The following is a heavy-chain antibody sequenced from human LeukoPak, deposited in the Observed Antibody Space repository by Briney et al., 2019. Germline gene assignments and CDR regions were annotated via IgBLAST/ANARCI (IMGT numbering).Heavy chain of an antibody. Sequence: SETLSLTCTVSGGSISSYYWSWIRQPAGKGLDWIGRIYTSGSTNYNPSLKSRVTMSVDTSKNQFSLKLSSVTAAATAVYYCARGVLGYCSGGSCYSLQFDIWGQGTMVTVSS. CDR2: IYTSGST. J-gene: IGHJ3*02. CDR1: GGSISSYY. CDR3: ARGVLGYCSGGSCYSLQFDI. V-gene: IGHV4-4*07. D-gene: IGHD2-15*01.